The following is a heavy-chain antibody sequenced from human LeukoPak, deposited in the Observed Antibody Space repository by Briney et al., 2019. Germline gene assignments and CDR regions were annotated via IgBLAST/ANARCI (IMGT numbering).Heavy chain of an antibody. CDR1: GGSISSSNW. CDR3: ARLSGSYYQPLYYYGMDV. D-gene: IGHD3-10*01. CDR2: IYHSGST. Sequence: SGTLSLTCAVSGGSISSSNWWSWVRQPPGKGLEWIGEIYHSGSTNYNPSLKSRVTISVDKSKNQFSLKLSSVTAADTAVYYCARLSGSYYQPLYYYGMDVWAKGPRSPSP. V-gene: IGHV4-4*02. J-gene: IGHJ6*02.